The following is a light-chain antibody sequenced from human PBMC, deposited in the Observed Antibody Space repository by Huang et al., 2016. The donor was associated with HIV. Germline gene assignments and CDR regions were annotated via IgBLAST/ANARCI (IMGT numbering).Light chain of an antibody. CDR1: QSVTTY. V-gene: IGKV3-11*01. CDR2: DAS. Sequence: EVVLTQSPATLALSPGERATLSCRASQSVTTYLAWYQQKPGQAPRLIIFDASNRATGIPARCSGRGSGTDFTLTISSLEPEDFAVYYCQQRYNWPPITFGQGTRLEIK. CDR3: QQRYNWPPIT. J-gene: IGKJ5*01.